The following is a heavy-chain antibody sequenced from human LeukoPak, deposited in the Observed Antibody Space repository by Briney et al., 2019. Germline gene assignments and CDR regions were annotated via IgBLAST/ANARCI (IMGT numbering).Heavy chain of an antibody. Sequence: SVKVSCKASGGTFSSYAISWVRQAPGQGLEWMGGIIPIFGTANYAQKFQGRVTITADESTSTAYMELSSLRSEDTAVYYCARESCSGGSCYWSSRLLPDYYFDYWGQGTLVTVSS. CDR2: IIPIFGTA. J-gene: IGHJ4*02. CDR3: ARESCSGGSCYWSSRLLPDYYFDY. V-gene: IGHV1-69*13. CDR1: GGTFSSYA. D-gene: IGHD2-15*01.